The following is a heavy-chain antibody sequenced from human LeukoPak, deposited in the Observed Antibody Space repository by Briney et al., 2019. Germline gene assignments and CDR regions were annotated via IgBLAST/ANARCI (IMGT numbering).Heavy chain of an antibody. CDR2: INPNSGGT. CDR3: ARGREDIVATIGMDWFDP. CDR1: GYTFTGYY. Sequence: ASVKVSCKASGYTFTGYYMHWVRQAPGQGLEWMGWINPNSGGTNYAQKFQGRVTMTRDTSISTAYTELSRLRSDDTAVYYCARGREDIVATIGMDWFDPWGQGTLVTVSS. V-gene: IGHV1-2*02. D-gene: IGHD5-12*01. J-gene: IGHJ5*02.